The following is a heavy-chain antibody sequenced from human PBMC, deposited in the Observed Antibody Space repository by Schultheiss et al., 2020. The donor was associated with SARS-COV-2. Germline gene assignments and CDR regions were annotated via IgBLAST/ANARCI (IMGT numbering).Heavy chain of an antibody. Sequence: SETLSLTCTVSGGSISSYYWSWIRQPPGKGLEWIGYIYYSGSTYYNPSLQSRITISLDTSKNHFSLKLSSVTAADTAVYYCARGGTIFGVVSWFDPWGQGTLVTVSS. CDR2: IYYSGST. CDR3: ARGGTIFGVVSWFDP. D-gene: IGHD3-3*01. J-gene: IGHJ5*02. V-gene: IGHV4-59*12. CDR1: GGSISSYY.